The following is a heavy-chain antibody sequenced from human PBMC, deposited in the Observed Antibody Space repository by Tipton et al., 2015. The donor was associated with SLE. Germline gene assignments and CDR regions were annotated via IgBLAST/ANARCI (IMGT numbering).Heavy chain of an antibody. J-gene: IGHJ4*02. CDR2: ISDGGGT. CDR1: GGSISSNY. Sequence: TLSLTCSVSGGSISSNYWIWIRQPPGKGLEWIGYISDGGGTNYNPSLKSRVTISLDTSKNQFSLRLTSVTAADTAVYYCARDQGLSFDYWGQGTLVTVSS. V-gene: IGHV4-59*12. CDR3: ARDQGLSFDY.